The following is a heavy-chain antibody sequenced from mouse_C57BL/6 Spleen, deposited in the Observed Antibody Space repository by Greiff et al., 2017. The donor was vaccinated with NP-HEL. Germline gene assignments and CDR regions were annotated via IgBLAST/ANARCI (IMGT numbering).Heavy chain of an antibody. CDR1: GFTFTDYY. CDR3: ASQIYCDYDKYFDV. D-gene: IGHD2-4*01. Sequence: DVHLVESGGGLVQPGGSLSLSCAASGFTFTDYYMSWVRQPPGKALEWLGFIRNKANGYTTEYSASVKGRFTISRDNSQSILYLQMNALRAEDSATYYCASQIYCDYDKYFDVWGTGTTVTVSS. CDR2: IRNKANGYTT. V-gene: IGHV7-3*01. J-gene: IGHJ1*03.